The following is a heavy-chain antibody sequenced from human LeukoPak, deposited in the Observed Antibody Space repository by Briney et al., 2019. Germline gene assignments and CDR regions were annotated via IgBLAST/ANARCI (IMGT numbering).Heavy chain of an antibody. D-gene: IGHD1-14*01. CDR1: GYTFTGYY. CDR3: AREGPAPGGLPLPYFDY. CDR2: INPNSGGT. V-gene: IGHV1-2*02. J-gene: IGHJ4*02. Sequence: ASVNVSCTASGYTFTGYYMHWVRQAPGQGLEWMGWINPNSGGTNYAQKFQGRVTMTRDTSTSTVYMELSSLRSEDTAVYYCAREGPAPGGLPLPYFDYWGQGTLVTVSS.